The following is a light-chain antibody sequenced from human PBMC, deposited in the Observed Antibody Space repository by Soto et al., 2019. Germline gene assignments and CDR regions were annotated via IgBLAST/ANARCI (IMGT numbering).Light chain of an antibody. J-gene: IGKJ1*01. Sequence: DIQMTPSPSDLSASVGDYFTTTCXASQSISSWLAWYQQMPGKAPKLLIYDASSLHSGVPSRFSGSGSGTEFTLTISSLQPDDFATYYCQHYDRYSGTFGQGTKVDIK. CDR1: QSISSW. V-gene: IGKV1-5*01. CDR3: QHYDRYSGT. CDR2: DAS.